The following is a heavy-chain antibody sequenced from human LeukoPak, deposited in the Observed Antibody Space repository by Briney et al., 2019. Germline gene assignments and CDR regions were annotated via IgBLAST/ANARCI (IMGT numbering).Heavy chain of an antibody. CDR1: GFTFDDYG. J-gene: IGHJ5*02. CDR2: INWNGGST. V-gene: IGHV3-20*04. Sequence: GGSLRLSCAASGFTFDDYGMSWVRQAPGKGLEWVSGINWNGGSTGYADSVKGRFTISRDNAKNSLYLQMNSLRAEDTALYYCAKDGAALLWFGELFSRWFDPWGQGTLVTVSS. D-gene: IGHD3-10*01. CDR3: AKDGAALLWFGELFSRWFDP.